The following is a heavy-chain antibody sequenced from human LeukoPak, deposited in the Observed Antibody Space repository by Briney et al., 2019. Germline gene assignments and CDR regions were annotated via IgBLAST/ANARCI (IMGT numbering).Heavy chain of an antibody. CDR3: ARTVTDAFDI. Sequence: GGSLRLSCSASGFTVSRYWMHWVREAPGKGLVWVSRIDSDVSSTTYADSVKGRFIISRDNAKNTLYLQMNSLRAEDTAVYYCARTVTDAFDIWGQGTMVTVSS. D-gene: IGHD3-16*02. V-gene: IGHV3-74*03. CDR1: GFTVSRYW. CDR2: IDSDVSST. J-gene: IGHJ3*02.